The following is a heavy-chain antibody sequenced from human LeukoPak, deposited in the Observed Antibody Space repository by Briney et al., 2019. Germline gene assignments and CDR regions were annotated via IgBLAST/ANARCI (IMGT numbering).Heavy chain of an antibody. CDR2: ISWNSGSI. J-gene: IGHJ4*02. V-gene: IGHV3-9*01. CDR1: GFIFNNYA. CDR3: AKDNRRHYTSGPNPDSLH. D-gene: IGHD6-19*01. Sequence: GGSLRPSCAGSGFIFNNYAMHWVRQPPGKGLEWVSGISWNSGSIDYADSVKGRFTISRDNAKNSLYPQMNSLRVEDTAFYYCAKDNRRHYTSGPNPDSLHWGQGALVTVSS.